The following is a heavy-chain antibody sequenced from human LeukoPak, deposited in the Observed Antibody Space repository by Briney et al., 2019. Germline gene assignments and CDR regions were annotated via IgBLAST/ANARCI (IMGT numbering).Heavy chain of an antibody. CDR2: IDSSGGYM. V-gene: IGHV3-21*06. CDR3: LRGDRRDY. J-gene: IGHJ4*02. Sequence: PSETLSLTCAIYSESFSGYFWSWIRQPPGKGLEWVSSIDSSGGYMFYADSVKGRFIISRDNAKDSLYLQMNSLRVEDTAVYYCLRGDRRDYWGQGTLVTVSS. CDR1: SESFSGYF.